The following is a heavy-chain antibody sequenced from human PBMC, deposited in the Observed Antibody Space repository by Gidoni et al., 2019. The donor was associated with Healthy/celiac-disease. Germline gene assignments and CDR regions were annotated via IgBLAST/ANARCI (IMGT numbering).Heavy chain of an antibody. V-gene: IGHV3-30*04. CDR2: ISYDGSNK. CDR1: GFTFSSYA. Sequence: QVQLVESGGGVVQPGRSLRLSCAASGFTFSSYAMHWVRQAPGKGLEGVAVISYDGSNKYYADSVKGRFTISRDNSKNTLYLQMNSLRAEDTAVYYCAKGWLQLFYYGMDVWGQGTTVTVSS. J-gene: IGHJ6*02. CDR3: AKGWLQLFYYGMDV. D-gene: IGHD5-12*01.